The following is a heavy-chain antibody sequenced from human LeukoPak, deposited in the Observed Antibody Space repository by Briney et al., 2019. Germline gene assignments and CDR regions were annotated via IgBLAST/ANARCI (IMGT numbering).Heavy chain of an antibody. CDR3: ANLIVVVIHDAFDI. CDR1: GFTFSDYW. V-gene: IGHV3-7*01. J-gene: IGHJ3*02. Sequence: GGSLRLSCAGSGFTFSDYWMSWVRQAPGKGLEWVANIKRDGSEKYYADSVKGRFTISRDNSKNTLYLQMNSLRAEDTAVYYCANLIVVVIHDAFDIWGQGTMVTVSS. D-gene: IGHD3-22*01. CDR2: IKRDGSEK.